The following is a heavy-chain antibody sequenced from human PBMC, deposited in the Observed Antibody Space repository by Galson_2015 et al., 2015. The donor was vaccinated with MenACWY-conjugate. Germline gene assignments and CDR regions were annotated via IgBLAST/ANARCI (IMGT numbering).Heavy chain of an antibody. CDR1: GFTFSSYS. D-gene: IGHD3-22*01. J-gene: IGHJ4*02. Sequence: SLRLSCAASGFTFSSYSMNWVRQAPGKGLAWVSSISSSSSYIYYADSVKGRFTVSRDNAKNSLYLQMNSLRAEDTAVYYCARDGGSGYEYWGQGTLVTVSS. CDR2: ISSSSSYI. V-gene: IGHV3-21*01. CDR3: ARDGGSGYEY.